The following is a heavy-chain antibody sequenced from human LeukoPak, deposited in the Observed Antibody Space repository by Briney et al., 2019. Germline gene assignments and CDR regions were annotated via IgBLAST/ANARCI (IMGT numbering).Heavy chain of an antibody. CDR2: IYTSGST. Sequence: PSETLSLTCTVSGGSISSYYWSWIRQPPGKGLEWIGYIYTSGSTNYNPSPKSRVTISVDTSKNQFSLKLSSVTAADAAVYYRARHSSGYHLDAFDIWGQGTMVTVSS. CDR3: ARHSSGYHLDAFDI. J-gene: IGHJ3*02. V-gene: IGHV4-4*09. CDR1: GGSISSYY. D-gene: IGHD3-22*01.